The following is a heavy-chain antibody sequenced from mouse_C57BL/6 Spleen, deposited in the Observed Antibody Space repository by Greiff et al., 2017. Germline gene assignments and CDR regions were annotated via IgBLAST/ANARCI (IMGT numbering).Heavy chain of an antibody. Sequence: EVNLVESGGGLVKPGGSLKLSCAASGFTFSDYGMHWVRQAPEKGLEWVAYISSGSSPIYYADTVKGRFTISRDNAKNTLFLQRTSLRSEDTAMYYCANSLFAYGGQGTLVTVSA. J-gene: IGHJ3*01. CDR3: ANSLFAY. CDR2: ISSGSSPI. CDR1: GFTFSDYG. D-gene: IGHD6-2*01. V-gene: IGHV5-17*01.